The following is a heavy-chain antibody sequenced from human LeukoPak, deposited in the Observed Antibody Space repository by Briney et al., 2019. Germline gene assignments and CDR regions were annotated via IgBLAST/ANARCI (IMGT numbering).Heavy chain of an antibody. CDR3: ARGSHIGNWFDP. V-gene: IGHV4-34*01. D-gene: IGHD2-21*01. Sequence: SETLSLTCAVYGGSFSGYYWGWIRQPPGKGLEWIGEINHSGSTNYNPSLKSRVTISVDTSKNQFSLKLSSVTAADTAVYYCARGSHIGNWFDPWGQGTPVTVSS. J-gene: IGHJ5*02. CDR2: INHSGST. CDR1: GGSFSGYY.